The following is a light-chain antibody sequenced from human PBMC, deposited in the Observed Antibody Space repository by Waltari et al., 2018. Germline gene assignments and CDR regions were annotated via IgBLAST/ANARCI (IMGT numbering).Light chain of an antibody. CDR1: QRISRW. CDR3: QQYNTYSLWA. CDR2: KTS. Sequence: DIQMTQSPSTLSASIGDRVTITCRASQRISRWLAWYQQKPGKAPNLLIYKTSSLQSGVPSRFNGSGPGTEFTLTISSLQPEDFATYYCQQYNTYSLWAFGQGTKVEIK. J-gene: IGKJ1*01. V-gene: IGKV1-5*03.